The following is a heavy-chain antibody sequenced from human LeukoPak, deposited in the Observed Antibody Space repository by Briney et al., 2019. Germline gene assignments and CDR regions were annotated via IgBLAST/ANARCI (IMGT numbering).Heavy chain of an antibody. Sequence: PGGSLRLSCAASGSTFDEYGMSWVRQAPGKGLDGVSGINWNGGSTGYADSVKGRFTISRDNAKNSLYLQMNSLRAEDTALYYCARDRDIVVVPAYYMDAWGKGTTVTVSS. J-gene: IGHJ6*03. CDR2: INWNGGST. CDR3: ARDRDIVVVPAYYMDA. V-gene: IGHV3-20*04. D-gene: IGHD2-2*01. CDR1: GSTFDEYG.